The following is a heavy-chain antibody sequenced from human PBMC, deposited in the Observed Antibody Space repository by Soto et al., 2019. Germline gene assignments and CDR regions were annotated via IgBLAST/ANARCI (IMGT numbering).Heavy chain of an antibody. D-gene: IGHD2-21*01. Sequence: EMQLVESGGGLVQPGGSLRLSCAASGFLFSSNWMHWVRQSPGKGLVWVSRISGELSSTDYADSVKGRFTSSRDNAENTLYLQMDSLRADDTAVYFCARCIGVSAQDDWGQGTMVTVSS. CDR3: ARCIGVSAQDD. CDR1: GFLFSSNW. V-gene: IGHV3-74*01. CDR2: ISGELSST. J-gene: IGHJ4*02.